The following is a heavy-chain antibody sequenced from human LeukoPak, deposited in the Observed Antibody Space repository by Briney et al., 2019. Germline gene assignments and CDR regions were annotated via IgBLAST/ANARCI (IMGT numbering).Heavy chain of an antibody. CDR1: GGSISSGGYY. J-gene: IGHJ6*02. CDR2: IYYSGST. Sequence: PSETLSLTCTVSGGSISSGGYYWSWIRQHPGKGLEWIGYIYYSGSTYYNPSLKSRVTISEDTSKNQFSLKLSSVTAADTAVYYCARDRSHGGNSHYYYGMDVWGQGTTVTVSS. CDR3: ARDRSHGGNSHYYYGMDV. V-gene: IGHV4-31*03. D-gene: IGHD4-23*01.